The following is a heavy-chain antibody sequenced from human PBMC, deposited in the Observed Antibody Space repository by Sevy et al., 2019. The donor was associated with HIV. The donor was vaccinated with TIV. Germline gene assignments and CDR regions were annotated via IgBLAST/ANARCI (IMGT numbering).Heavy chain of an antibody. Sequence: AGSLRLSCVASGFTFNTNAMSWVHQAPGKELEWVSAIRGRGSSTYYAAAVQGRFTISRDNSKNTLYLQMNILRAEDTAVYYCAKEAPGSNYDTSGSFDYWGQGTLVTVSS. CDR3: AKEAPGSNYDTSGSFDY. J-gene: IGHJ4*02. D-gene: IGHD3-22*01. CDR2: IRGRGSST. V-gene: IGHV3-23*01. CDR1: GFTFNTNA.